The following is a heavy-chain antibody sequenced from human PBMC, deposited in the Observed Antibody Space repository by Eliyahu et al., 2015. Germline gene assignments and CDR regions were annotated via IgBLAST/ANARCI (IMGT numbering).Heavy chain of an antibody. Sequence: EVQLVQSGAEVKKPGESLKISCKGSGYSSTTYWIGWVRXMPGKGLEWMGIIYPGDSDIRYSPSFQGQVTISADKSISTAYLQWSSLKASDTAMYYCATRAYRGYDSYYFDYWGQGTLVTVSS. J-gene: IGHJ4*02. V-gene: IGHV5-51*03. CDR3: ATRAYRGYDSYYFDY. D-gene: IGHD5-12*01. CDR2: IYPGDSDI. CDR1: GYSSTTYW.